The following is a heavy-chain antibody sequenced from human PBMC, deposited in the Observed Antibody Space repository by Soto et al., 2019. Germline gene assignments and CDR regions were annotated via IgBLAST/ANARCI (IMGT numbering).Heavy chain of an antibody. V-gene: IGHV5-10-1*01. J-gene: IGHJ6*02. CDR2: IDPSDSYT. D-gene: IGHD4-4*01. CDR1: GYSFTSYW. Sequence: PGESLKISCNGSGYSFTSYWISWVRQMPGKGLEWMGRIDPSDSYTNYSPSFQGHVTISADKSISTAYLQWSSLKASDTAMYYCARHTVKDYSYYGMDVWGQGTTVTVSS. CDR3: ARHTVKDYSYYGMDV.